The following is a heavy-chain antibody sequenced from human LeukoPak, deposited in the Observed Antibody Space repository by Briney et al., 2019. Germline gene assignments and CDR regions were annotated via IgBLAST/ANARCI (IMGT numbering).Heavy chain of an antibody. V-gene: IGHV1-46*01. CDR1: GYTFTIFH. D-gene: IGHD5-12*01. Sequence: ASVKVSCKASGYTFTIFHIHWVQQAPGQGLEWMGMINPSDGSTNYAQKFQGRVTMTSDMSMSTVAMDLSSLRSDDTAVYYCARESTFRLLRNVSDIWGQGTMVTVSS. CDR3: ARESTFRLLRNVSDI. J-gene: IGHJ3*02. CDR2: INPSDGST.